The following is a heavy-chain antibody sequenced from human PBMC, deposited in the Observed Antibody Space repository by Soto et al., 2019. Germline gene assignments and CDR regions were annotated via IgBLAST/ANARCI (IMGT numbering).Heavy chain of an antibody. CDR3: ASSHAGAHITAAIH. D-gene: IGHD6-13*01. J-gene: IGHJ4*02. CDR1: GGSFSRYY. V-gene: IGHV4-34*01. Sequence: SETLSLTCAVCGGSFSRYYWTWIRQPPGTGLEWIGEINHSGSTNYNPSLKSRVTISVDTSKNQFSLKLSSVTAADTVVYYCASSHAGAHITAAIHWGQGTLVTVSS. CDR2: INHSGST.